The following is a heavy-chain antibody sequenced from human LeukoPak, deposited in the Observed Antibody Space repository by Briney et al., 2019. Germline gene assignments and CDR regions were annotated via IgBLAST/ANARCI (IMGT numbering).Heavy chain of an antibody. Sequence: PGGSLRLSCAASGFTFRNHGMNWVRQAPGKGLEWVSGISGSGGSTYYADSVEGRFTISRDNSKNTLYLQMNSLRAEDTAVYYCAKPAQAYDSSGYYYFDYWGQGTLVTVSS. V-gene: IGHV3-23*01. J-gene: IGHJ4*02. CDR3: AKPAQAYDSSGYYYFDY. CDR1: GFTFRNHG. CDR2: ISGSGGST. D-gene: IGHD3-22*01.